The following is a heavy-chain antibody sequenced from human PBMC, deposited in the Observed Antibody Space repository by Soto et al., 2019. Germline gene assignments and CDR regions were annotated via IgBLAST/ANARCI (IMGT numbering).Heavy chain of an antibody. D-gene: IGHD3-10*01. CDR2: IYYSGST. CDR3: ARSARGVRFYWFDP. CDR1: GGSISSYY. J-gene: IGHJ5*02. V-gene: IGHV4-59*01. Sequence: QVQLQESGPGLVKPSETLSLTCTVSGGSISSYYWSWIRQPPGKGLEWIGYIYYSGSTNYNPSLKSRVTISVDTSKNQFSLKLSSVTAADTAVYYCARSARGVRFYWFDPWGQGTLVTVSS.